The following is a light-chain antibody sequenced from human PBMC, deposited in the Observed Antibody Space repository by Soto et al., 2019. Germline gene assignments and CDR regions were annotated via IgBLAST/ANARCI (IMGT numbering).Light chain of an antibody. CDR3: AGWDDSLHGLL. J-gene: IGLJ1*01. CDR2: RNN. V-gene: IGLV1-47*01. Sequence: QTVLTQPPSASGTPGQRVTISCSGGSSNIGTNYVYWYQQLPGTAPKLLIYRNNLRPSGVPDRFSASKSGTSASLAISGLRSEDEADYFCAGWDDSLHGLLFGAGTKVTVL. CDR1: SSNIGTNY.